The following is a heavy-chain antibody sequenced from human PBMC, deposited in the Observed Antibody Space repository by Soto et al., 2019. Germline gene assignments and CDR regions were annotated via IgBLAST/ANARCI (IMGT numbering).Heavy chain of an antibody. D-gene: IGHD3-10*01. CDR1: GDSVSSNSAA. CDR2: TYYRSKWYN. CDR3: ARERGVLSEAFDI. V-gene: IGHV6-1*01. J-gene: IGHJ3*02. Sequence: PSQTFSLTCAISGDSVSSNSAALNCLGQSPSRGLEWLGRTYYRSKWYNDYVVSVKSRITINPDTSKNQFSLQLNSVTTEDTAVYYCARERGVLSEAFDIWGQGTVVTVSS.